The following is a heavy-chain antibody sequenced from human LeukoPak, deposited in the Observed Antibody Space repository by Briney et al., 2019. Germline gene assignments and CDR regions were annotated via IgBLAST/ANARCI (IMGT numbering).Heavy chain of an antibody. D-gene: IGHD6-13*01. CDR3: AREAIIAAAGPDGDYFDY. CDR1: GGTFSSYA. Sequence: ASVKVSCKASGGTFSSYAISWVRQAPGQGLEWMGRIIPIFGTANYAQKFQGRVTITTDESTSTAYMELSSLRSEDTAVYYCAREAIIAAAGPDGDYFDYWGQGTLVTVSS. J-gene: IGHJ4*02. V-gene: IGHV1-69*05. CDR2: IIPIFGTA.